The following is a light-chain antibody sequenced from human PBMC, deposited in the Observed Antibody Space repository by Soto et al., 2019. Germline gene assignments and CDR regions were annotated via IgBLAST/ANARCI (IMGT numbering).Light chain of an antibody. CDR1: QSVSSY. V-gene: IGKV3-11*01. CDR3: QQHSKWPSQVT. Sequence: EIVLTQCPATLCLSPGERATLTCSASQSVSSYLAWYQKKPGQAPRLLIHDSSNRATGIPARFSGSGTGTDFALTISILEPEDFAVYYCQQHSKWPSQVTFGPGTRLEIK. CDR2: DSS. J-gene: IGKJ5*01.